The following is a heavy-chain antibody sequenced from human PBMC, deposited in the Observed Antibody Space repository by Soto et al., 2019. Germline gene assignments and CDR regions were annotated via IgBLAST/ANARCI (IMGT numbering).Heavy chain of an antibody. CDR3: ACSAAGTVLGVNYYYYGMDV. V-gene: IGHV1-69*01. CDR1: GGTFSSYA. CDR2: TIPIFGTA. J-gene: IGHJ6*02. D-gene: IGHD6-13*01. Sequence: QVQLVQSGAEVKKPGSSVKVSCKASGGTFSSYAISWVRQAPGQGLEWMGGTIPIFGTANYAQKFQGRVTITADESTSTAYMGLSSLRSEDTAVYYCACSAAGTVLGVNYYYYGMDVWGQGTTVTVSS.